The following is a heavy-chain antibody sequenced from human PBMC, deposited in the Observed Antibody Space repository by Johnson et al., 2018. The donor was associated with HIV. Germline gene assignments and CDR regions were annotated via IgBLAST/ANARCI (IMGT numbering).Heavy chain of an antibody. J-gene: IGHJ3*02. D-gene: IGHD3-16*01. V-gene: IGHV3-30-3*01. Sequence: QVQLVESGGGVVQPGRSLRLSCAASGFTFSSYAMHWVRQAPGKGLEWVAVISYDGSNKYYADSVKGRFTISRDNSKNTLYLQMNSLRPEDTAVYYCAKDNPRLGGAFDIWGQGTMVTVSS. CDR3: AKDNPRLGGAFDI. CDR1: GFTFSSYA. CDR2: ISYDGSNK.